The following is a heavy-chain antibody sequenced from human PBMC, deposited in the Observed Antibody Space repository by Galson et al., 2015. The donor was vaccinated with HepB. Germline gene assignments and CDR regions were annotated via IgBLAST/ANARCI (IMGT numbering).Heavy chain of an antibody. CDR3: ARLAPPDYGDFNYYFDY. Sequence: TVSGGSISSSSYYWGWIRQPPGKGLGWIGSIYYSGSTYYNPSLKSRVTISVDTSKNQFSLKLSSVTAADTAVYYCARLAPPDYGDFNYYFDYWGQGTLVTVSS. CDR2: IYYSGST. V-gene: IGHV4-39*01. CDR1: GGSISSSSYY. D-gene: IGHD4-17*01. J-gene: IGHJ4*02.